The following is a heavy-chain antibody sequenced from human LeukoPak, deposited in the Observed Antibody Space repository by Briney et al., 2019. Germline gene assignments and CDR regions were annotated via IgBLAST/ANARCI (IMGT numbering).Heavy chain of an antibody. CDR2: VDPEDGET. V-gene: IGHV1-69-2*01. Sequence: VPVSCKVSVYTFTDYYMHWVEQDPGKALEWMGLVDPEDGETIYAEKFQGRVTITADTSTDTAYMELSSLRSEDTAVYYCATGRYQLLIEDYWGQGTLVTVSS. J-gene: IGHJ4*02. CDR3: ATGRYQLLIEDY. D-gene: IGHD2-2*01. CDR1: VYTFTDYY.